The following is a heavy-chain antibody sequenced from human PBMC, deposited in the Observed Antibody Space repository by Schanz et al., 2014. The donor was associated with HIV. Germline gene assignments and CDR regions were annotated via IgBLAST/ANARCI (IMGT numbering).Heavy chain of an antibody. V-gene: IGHV3-21*01. J-gene: IGHJ4*02. D-gene: IGHD4-17*01. CDR1: GFTFSSYS. CDR3: ARDRFTVTTDEGLDY. Sequence: EVHLVESGGGLVQPGGSLRLSCAASGFTFSSYSMNWVRQAPGKGLEWVSSISSSSSYIYYTDSVKGRFTISRDNAKNSLYLQMNSLRAEDTAVYYCARDRFTVTTDEGLDYWGQGTLVTVSS. CDR2: ISSSSSYI.